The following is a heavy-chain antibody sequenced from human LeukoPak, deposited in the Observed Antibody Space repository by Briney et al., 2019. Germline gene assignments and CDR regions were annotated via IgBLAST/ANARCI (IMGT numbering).Heavy chain of an antibody. Sequence: GGSLRLSCAASGFTFSSYSMNWVRQAPGKGLEWVAVISYDGSNKYYADSVKGRFTISRDNSKNTLYLQMNSLRAEDTAVYYCAREGYCSGGSCSVFDYWGQGTLVTVSS. J-gene: IGHJ4*02. CDR3: AREGYCSGGSCSVFDY. D-gene: IGHD2-15*01. CDR2: ISYDGSNK. CDR1: GFTFSSYS. V-gene: IGHV3-30*03.